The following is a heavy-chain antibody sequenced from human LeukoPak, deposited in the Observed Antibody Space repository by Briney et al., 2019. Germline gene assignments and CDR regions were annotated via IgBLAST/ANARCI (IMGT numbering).Heavy chain of an antibody. CDR1: GFTFSSYG. Sequence: GSLRLSCAASGFTFSSYGMHWVRQAPGKGLEWVAVIWYDGSNKYYADSVKGRFTISRDNSKNTLYLQMDSLRAEDTAVYYCARDGYNFGVDYWGQGTLVTVSS. V-gene: IGHV3-33*01. D-gene: IGHD5-24*01. CDR2: IWYDGSNK. J-gene: IGHJ4*02. CDR3: ARDGYNFGVDY.